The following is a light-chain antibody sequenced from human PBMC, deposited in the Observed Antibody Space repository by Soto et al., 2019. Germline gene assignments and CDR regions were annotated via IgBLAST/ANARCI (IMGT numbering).Light chain of an antibody. Sequence: DIQLTQSPSVLSASVGDRVTITCRASQCISSYLAWYQQKPGKAPKLLIYAASTLQSGVPSRFSGSGSGTEFTLTIRSLQPEDFATYYCQQLRGTFGPGTKVDIK. V-gene: IGKV1-9*01. CDR2: AAS. CDR1: QCISSY. CDR3: QQLRGT. J-gene: IGKJ3*01.